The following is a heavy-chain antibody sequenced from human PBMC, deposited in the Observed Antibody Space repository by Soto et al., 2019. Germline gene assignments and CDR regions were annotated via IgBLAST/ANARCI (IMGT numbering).Heavy chain of an antibody. CDR3: ARGDATKIVVTTYYAMDV. CDR2: ISPVFGPA. J-gene: IGHJ6*02. Sequence: QVQLVQSGAEVKKPGSSVKVSCKASGGSLSNYGISWVRQAPGHGLEWMGGISPVFGPANYAQKFQGRVTIAADESTNIVYMDGTSLRSEDTAVYYCARGDATKIVVTTYYAMDVWGQGTTVTVSS. V-gene: IGHV1-69*12. CDR1: GGSLSNYG. D-gene: IGHD4-17*01.